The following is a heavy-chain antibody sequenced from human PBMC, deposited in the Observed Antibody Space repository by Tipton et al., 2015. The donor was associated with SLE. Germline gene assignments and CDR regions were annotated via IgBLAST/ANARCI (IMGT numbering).Heavy chain of an antibody. CDR1: GGTFGFYA. J-gene: IGHJ3*01. CDR2: IIPIFGSA. D-gene: IGHD5-18*01. Sequence: QLVQSGAEVSKPGSSVKVSCKASGGTFGFYAISWVRQAPGQGLEWMGGIIPIFGSANYAQNFQGRVTITADESTNTAYMELRSLRSDDTAVYYCARTSWGTAMVDYWGQGTMVIVSS. CDR3: ARTSWGTAMVDY. V-gene: IGHV1-69*01.